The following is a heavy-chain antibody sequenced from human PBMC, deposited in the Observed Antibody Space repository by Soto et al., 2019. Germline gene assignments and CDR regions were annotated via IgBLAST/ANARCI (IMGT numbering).Heavy chain of an antibody. V-gene: IGHV1-69*12. CDR2: IIPIFGTV. CDR3: AKGAVAGTPTAYYYYGMDV. Sequence: QVQLLQSGAEVKKPGSSVRVSCEASGGTFRTYAISWVRQAPGQGLEWMGEIIPIFGTVNYAQRFQGRVPITAVESTTTVSMGPRSLRSEDTAVYYCAKGAVAGTPTAYYYYGMDVWGQGTTVTVSS. D-gene: IGHD6-19*01. CDR1: GGTFRTYA. J-gene: IGHJ6*02.